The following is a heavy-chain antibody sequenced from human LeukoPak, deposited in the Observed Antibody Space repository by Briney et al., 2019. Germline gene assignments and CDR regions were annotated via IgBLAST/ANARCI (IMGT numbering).Heavy chain of an antibody. CDR1: GGPISTYY. CDR3: ARGLAHKFDY. J-gene: IGHJ4*02. CDR2: LYYSGST. Sequence: PETLSLTCTVSGGPISTYYWSWFRQPPGKGLEWIGYLYYSGSTNYNPSLKSRVTISLDTSKNQFSLKLSSVTAADTAVYYCARGLAHKFDYWGQGTLVTVSS. V-gene: IGHV4-59*08. D-gene: IGHD6-19*01.